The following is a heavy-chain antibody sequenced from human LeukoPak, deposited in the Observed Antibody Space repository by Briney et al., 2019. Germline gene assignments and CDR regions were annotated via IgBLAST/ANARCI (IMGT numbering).Heavy chain of an antibody. V-gene: IGHV4-61*08. D-gene: IGHD6-13*01. CDR2: IYHSGST. J-gene: IGHJ4*02. Sequence: PSETLSLTCTVSGGSISSGGYSWSWIRQPPGKGLQCIGYIYHSGSTNYNPSLKSRVTISVDTSKNQFSLKLSSVTAADTAMYYCARRGRDSSNQKIFDYWGQGTLVTVSS. CDR3: ARRGRDSSNQKIFDY. CDR1: GGSISSGGYS.